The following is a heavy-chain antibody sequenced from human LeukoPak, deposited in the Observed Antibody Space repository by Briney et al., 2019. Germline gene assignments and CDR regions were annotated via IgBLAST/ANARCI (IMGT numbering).Heavy chain of an antibody. Sequence: EASVKVSCKASGYTFTSYDISWVRQAPGQGLEWMGGIIPIFGTANYAQKFQGRVTITTDESTSTAYMELSSLRSENTAVYYCATMLGGNRLGLDYWGQGTLVTVSS. CDR1: GYTFTSYD. CDR3: ATMLGGNRLGLDY. J-gene: IGHJ4*02. V-gene: IGHV1-69*05. D-gene: IGHD4-23*01. CDR2: IIPIFGTA.